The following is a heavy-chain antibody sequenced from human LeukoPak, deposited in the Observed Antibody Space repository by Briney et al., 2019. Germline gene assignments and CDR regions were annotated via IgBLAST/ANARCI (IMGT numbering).Heavy chain of an antibody. CDR2: IYYSGST. D-gene: IGHD2/OR15-2a*01. CDR1: GGSFSGYY. J-gene: IGHJ4*02. CDR3: ARDEDSGEYDY. Sequence: SETLSLTCAVYGGSFSGYYWSWIRQPPGKGLEWIGYIYYSGSTNYNPSLKSRVTISVGTSKNQFSLKLSSVTAADTAVYYCARDEDSGEYDYWGQGTLVTVSS. V-gene: IGHV4-59*01.